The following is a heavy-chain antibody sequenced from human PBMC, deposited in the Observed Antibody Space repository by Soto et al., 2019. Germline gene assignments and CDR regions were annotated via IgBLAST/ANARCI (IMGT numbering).Heavy chain of an antibody. Sequence: PRLSCAASGFTFSSCSMNWVRQAPGKGLEWVSSISSSSSYIYYADSVKGRFTISRDNAKNSLYLQTNSLRAEDTAVYYCARDRDRSGYRYYFDYWGQGTLVTVSS. J-gene: IGHJ4*02. CDR3: ARDRDRSGYRYYFDY. D-gene: IGHD3-3*01. CDR2: ISSSSSYI. CDR1: GFTFSSCS. V-gene: IGHV3-21*01.